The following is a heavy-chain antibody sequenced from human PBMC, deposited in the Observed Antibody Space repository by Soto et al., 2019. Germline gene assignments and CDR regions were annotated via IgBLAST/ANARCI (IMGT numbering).Heavy chain of an antibody. D-gene: IGHD2-21*01. CDR1: GFTFDDYT. Sequence: PGGSLRLSCAASGFTFDDYTMHWVRQAPGKGLGWVSLISWDGGSTYYADSVKGRFTISRDNSKNSLYLKMNSLRTEDTALYYCAKGLLPKGGSDYYYYGMDVWGQATTVTVSS. CDR2: ISWDGGST. J-gene: IGHJ6*02. V-gene: IGHV3-43*01. CDR3: AKGLLPKGGSDYYYYGMDV.